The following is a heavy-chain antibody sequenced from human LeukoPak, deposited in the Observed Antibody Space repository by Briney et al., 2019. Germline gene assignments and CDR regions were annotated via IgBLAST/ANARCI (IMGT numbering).Heavy chain of an antibody. CDR1: GFTFNNYN. CDR2: ITRDSIYT. Sequence: GGSLRLSCAASGFTFNNYNTNWVRQTPGKGLEWVSSITRDSIYTFYADSVRGRFTISRDNAKNSLSLQMNSLRAEDTAVYYCARDPYNGYYGDDYYYYMDVWGKGTTVTISS. V-gene: IGHV3-21*01. D-gene: IGHD3-3*01. CDR3: ARDPYNGYYGDDYYYYMDV. J-gene: IGHJ6*03.